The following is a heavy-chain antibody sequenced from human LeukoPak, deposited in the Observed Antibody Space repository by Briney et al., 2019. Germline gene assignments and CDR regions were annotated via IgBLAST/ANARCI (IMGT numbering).Heavy chain of an antibody. CDR1: GGSISSGDYY. CDR3: ARAGGGVTMIVEDAFDI. V-gene: IGHV4-30-4*01. CDR2: IYYSGST. D-gene: IGHD3-22*01. J-gene: IGHJ3*02. Sequence: SQTLSLTCTVSGGSISSGDYYWSWIRQPPGKGLEWIGYIYYSGSTYYNPSLKSRVTISVDTSKNQFSLKLSSVTAADTAVYYCARAGGGVTMIVEDAFDIWGQGTMVTVSS.